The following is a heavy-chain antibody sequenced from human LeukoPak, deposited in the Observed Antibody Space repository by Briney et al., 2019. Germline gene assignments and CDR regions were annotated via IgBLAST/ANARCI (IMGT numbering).Heavy chain of an antibody. CDR2: ISYDGSNK. CDR3: AREIFNGFDI. J-gene: IGHJ3*02. CDR1: GFTFSSYA. V-gene: IGHV3-30-3*01. Sequence: WSLSLSCAASGFTFSSYAMHWARQAPGKGLEWVAVISYDGSNKDYADSVKGRFTISRDNSKNTLFLQMNSLRAEDTAVYYCAREIFNGFDIWGQATFGSVSS.